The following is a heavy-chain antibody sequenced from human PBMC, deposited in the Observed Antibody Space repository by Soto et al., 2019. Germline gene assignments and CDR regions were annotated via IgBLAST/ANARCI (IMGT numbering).Heavy chain of an antibody. CDR3: ARGSGVVYD. D-gene: IGHD2-15*01. CDR1: GGSISSSY. J-gene: IGHJ4*02. V-gene: IGHV4-59*01. Sequence: SETLSLTCIVSGGSISSSYWSWIRQPPGKGLEWIGYIWHSGSTNSNPSLKSRVTISVDTSKNQCSLRLSSVTAADTAVYYWARGSGVVYDWGQGTLVTVSS. CDR2: IWHSGST.